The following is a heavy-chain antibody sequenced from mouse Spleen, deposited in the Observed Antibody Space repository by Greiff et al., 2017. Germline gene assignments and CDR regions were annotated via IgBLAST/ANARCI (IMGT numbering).Heavy chain of an antibody. V-gene: IGHV7-1*01. Sequence: EVQRVESGGGLVQSGRSLRLSCATSGFTFSDFYMEWVRQAPGKGLEWIAASRNKANDYTTEYSASVKGRFIVSRDTSQSILYLQMNALRAEDTAIYYCARDAATVCAMDYWGQGTSVTVSS. CDR3: ARDAATVCAMDY. CDR2: SRNKANDYTT. J-gene: IGHJ4*01. CDR1: GFTFSDFY. D-gene: IGHD1-1*01.